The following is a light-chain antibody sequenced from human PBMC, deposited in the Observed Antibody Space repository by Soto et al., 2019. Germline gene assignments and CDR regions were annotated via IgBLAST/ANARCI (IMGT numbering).Light chain of an antibody. J-gene: IGKJ2*01. Sequence: DIVMTQSPDHLAVSLGERATINCKSSQSVLYSSNNKNYLAWYQQRPGQPPRLLIYWASTRESGVPDRFSGSGSGTDFTLTINSLQAEDVAVYYCQQYYSTPTYPFGQGTKLEIK. V-gene: IGKV4-1*01. CDR3: QQYYSTPTYP. CDR1: QSVLYSSNNKNY. CDR2: WAS.